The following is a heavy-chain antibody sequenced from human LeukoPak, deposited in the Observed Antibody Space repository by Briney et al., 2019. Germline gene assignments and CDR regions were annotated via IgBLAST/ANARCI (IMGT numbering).Heavy chain of an antibody. D-gene: IGHD1-26*01. J-gene: IGHJ4*02. CDR1: GFPFSNYA. CDR3: ARTVGFDH. CDR2: ISGRADNT. Sequence: GGSLRLSCAASGFPFSNYAMSWVRQAPGKGLEWVSTISGRADNTYYADSVKGRFTISRDNANSTLYLQMNSLRAEHTAIYYCARTVGFDHWGQGTLVPVSS. V-gene: IGHV3-23*01.